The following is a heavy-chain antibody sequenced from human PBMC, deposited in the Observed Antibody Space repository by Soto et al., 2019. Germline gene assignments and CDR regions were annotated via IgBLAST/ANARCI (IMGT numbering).Heavy chain of an antibody. CDR3: VRLMVAAAPAGWFDP. CDR1: GYNFAFDW. V-gene: IGHV5-51*01. Sequence: GESLKISCKGSGYNFAFDWIGWVRQMPGKGLEWMGFIYPRGSDTRYNPSFQGQVTISADKSINTAYLQWSSLKASDSAVYYCVRLMVAAAPAGWFDPWGQGTLVTVSS. D-gene: IGHD2-15*01. J-gene: IGHJ5*02. CDR2: IYPRGSDT.